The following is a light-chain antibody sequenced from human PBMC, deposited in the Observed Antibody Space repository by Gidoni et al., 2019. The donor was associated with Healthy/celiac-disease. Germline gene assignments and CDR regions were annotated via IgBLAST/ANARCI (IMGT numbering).Light chain of an antibody. CDR3: CSYAGSSSYV. Sequence: QSALPQPAPVSGSPGQSITISCTGTSSDVGSYNLVSWYQQHPGKAPKLMIYEGSKRPPGVSNRFSGSKSGNTASLTISGLQAEDEADYYCCSYAGSSSYVFGTGTKVTVL. CDR2: EGS. CDR1: SSDVGSYNL. V-gene: IGLV2-23*01. J-gene: IGLJ1*01.